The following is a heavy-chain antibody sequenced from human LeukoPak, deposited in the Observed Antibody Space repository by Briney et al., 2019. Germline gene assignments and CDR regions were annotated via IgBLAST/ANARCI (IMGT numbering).Heavy chain of an antibody. CDR3: ARDSTTYGMDV. J-gene: IGHJ6*02. CDR1: GFTFSSYS. CDR2: ISSSSSYI. V-gene: IGHV3-21*01. Sequence: AGGSLRLSCAASGFTFSSYSMNWVRQAPGKGLEWVSSISSSSSYIYYADSVKGRFTISRDNAKNSLYLQMNSLRAEDTAVYYCARDSTTYGMDVWGQGTTVTVSS. D-gene: IGHD1-14*01.